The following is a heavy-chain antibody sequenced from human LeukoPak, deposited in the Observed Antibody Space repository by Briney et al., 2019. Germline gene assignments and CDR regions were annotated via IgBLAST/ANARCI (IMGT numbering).Heavy chain of an antibody. V-gene: IGHV3-9*01. CDR2: ISWNSGSI. D-gene: IGHD6-19*01. CDR3: AKAPYSSGWYFFDY. Sequence: QAGGSLRLSCAASGFTFDDYAMHWVRQAPGKGLEWVSGISWNSGSIGYADSVKGRFTISRDNAKNPLYLQMNSLRAEDTALYYCAKAPYSSGWYFFDYWGQGTLVTVSS. CDR1: GFTFDDYA. J-gene: IGHJ4*02.